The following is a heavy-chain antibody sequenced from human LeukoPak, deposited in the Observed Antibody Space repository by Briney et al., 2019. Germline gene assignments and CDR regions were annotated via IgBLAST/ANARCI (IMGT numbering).Heavy chain of an antibody. J-gene: IGHJ4*02. D-gene: IGHD4-11*01. Sequence: GSLRLSCAASGFTFGDFAMNWVRQAPGEGLEWVSSISGTSTYIYYADSVKGRFTVSRDNAKNSLYLQMNSLRAEDTAVYYCARGPSVPRLTDRFDYWGQGTLVTVS. CDR3: ARGPSVPRLTDRFDY. CDR2: ISGTSTYI. CDR1: GFTFGDFA. V-gene: IGHV3-21*01.